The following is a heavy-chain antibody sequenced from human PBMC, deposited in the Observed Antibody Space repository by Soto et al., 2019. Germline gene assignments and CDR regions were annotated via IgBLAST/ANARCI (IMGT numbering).Heavy chain of an antibody. CDR1: DGSISPNY. J-gene: IGHJ4*02. D-gene: IGHD3-22*01. Sequence: QVQLQESGPGLVKPSETLSLKCTVSDGSISPNYWTWIRQPPGKGLEWIGYIYYAGTTTYNPSLKIRVSISVDTDKNDVSLKLTSVTAADTAVYYCARLGAYYPALDSWGQGILVPVSS. V-gene: IGHV4-59*08. CDR3: ARLGAYYPALDS. CDR2: IYYAGTT.